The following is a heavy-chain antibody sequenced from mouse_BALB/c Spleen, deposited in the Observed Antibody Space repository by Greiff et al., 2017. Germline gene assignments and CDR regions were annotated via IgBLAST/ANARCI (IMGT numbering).Heavy chain of an antibody. CDR3: NAGYYAYAMDY. CDR2: IDPENGDT. V-gene: IGHV14-4*02. CDR1: GFNIKDYY. D-gene: IGHD2-3*01. Sequence: VQLKESGAELVRSGASVKLSCTASGFNIKDYYMHWVKQRPEQGLEWIGWIDPENGDTEYAPKFQGKATMTADTSSNTAYLQLSSLTSEDTAVYYCNAGYYAYAMDYWGQGTSVTVSS. J-gene: IGHJ4*01.